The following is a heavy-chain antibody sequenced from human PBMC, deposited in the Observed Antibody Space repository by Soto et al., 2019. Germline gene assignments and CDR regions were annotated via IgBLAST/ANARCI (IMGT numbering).Heavy chain of an antibody. CDR2: ISYDGSNK. V-gene: IGHV3-30*18. D-gene: IGHD2-15*01. J-gene: IGHJ4*02. CDR3: AKDDYHPYFSGALDY. CDR1: GFTFSSYG. Sequence: QVQLVESGGGVVQPGRSPRLSCAASGFTFSSYGMHWVRQAPGKGLEWVAVISYDGSNKYYADSVKGRFTISRDNSKNTLYLQMNSLRAEDTAVYYCAKDDYHPYFSGALDYWGQGTLVTVSS.